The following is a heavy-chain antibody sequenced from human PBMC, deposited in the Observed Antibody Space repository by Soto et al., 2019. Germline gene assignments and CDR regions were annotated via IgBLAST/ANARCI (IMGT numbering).Heavy chain of an antibody. CDR1: GGSISSGGYY. V-gene: IGHV4-30-4*08. CDR2: IYYSGST. Sequence: QVQLQESGPGLVKPSQTLSLTCTVSGGSISSGGYYWSWIRQHPGKGLEWIGYIYYSGSTYYNPSLKSRVTISVDTSKNQFSLKLSSVTAADTAVYYCARDARYCSGGSCYQNNWFDPWGQGTLVTVSS. CDR3: ARDARYCSGGSCYQNNWFDP. J-gene: IGHJ5*02. D-gene: IGHD2-15*01.